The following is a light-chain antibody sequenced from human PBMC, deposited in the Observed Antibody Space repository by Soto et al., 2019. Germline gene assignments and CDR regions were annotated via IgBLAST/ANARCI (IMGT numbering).Light chain of an antibody. CDR1: QSVSVSY. CDR3: QQYGSSSWT. Sequence: DIVLTQSPGTLSLSPGERATLSCRASQSVSVSYLAGYQQKLAQAPRLLVYGASSRANAIPDRFSGSGSGTDFTLTISRLEPEDFAVYYCQQYGSSSWTFGQGTKVEIK. J-gene: IGKJ1*01. CDR2: GAS. V-gene: IGKV3-20*01.